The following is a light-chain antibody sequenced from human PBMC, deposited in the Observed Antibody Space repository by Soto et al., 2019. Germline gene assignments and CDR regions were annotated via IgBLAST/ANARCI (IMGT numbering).Light chain of an antibody. CDR3: QQFNSYLRT. V-gene: IGKV1-13*02. CDR2: DAS. CDR1: QGISSA. J-gene: IGKJ4*01. Sequence: AIQLTQSPSSLSASVGDRVTITCRASQGISSALAWYQQKPGKAPKLLIYDASSLESGVPSRFSGSGSGTDFTLTISSLQPEGFQTYYCQQFNSYLRTFGGGTKVEIK.